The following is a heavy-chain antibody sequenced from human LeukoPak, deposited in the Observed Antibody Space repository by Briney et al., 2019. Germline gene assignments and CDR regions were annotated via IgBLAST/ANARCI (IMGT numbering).Heavy chain of an antibody. CDR3: AKSNGYGLIDI. J-gene: IGHJ3*02. V-gene: IGHV4-59*12. Sequence: SETLSLTCTVSGGSISSYYWSWIRQPAGKGLEWIGNVFYSGSTYYSPSLKSRVTISLDTSRNQFSLKLNSVTAADTAVYYCAKSNGYGLIDIWGQGTMVTVSS. D-gene: IGHD3-10*01. CDR1: GGSISSYY. CDR2: VFYSGST.